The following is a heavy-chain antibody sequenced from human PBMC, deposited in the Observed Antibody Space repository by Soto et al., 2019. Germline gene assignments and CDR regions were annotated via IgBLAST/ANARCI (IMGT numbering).Heavy chain of an antibody. CDR2: INAGNGNT. J-gene: IGHJ4*02. V-gene: IGHV1-3*01. CDR1: GYTFTSYA. Sequence: ASVKVSCKASGYTFTSYAMHWVRQAPGQRLEWMGWINAGNGNTKYSQKFQGRVTITRDTSASTAYMELSSLRSEDTAVYYCARSPKVEKWSIVLVPAAPFDYWGQGTLVTVSS. D-gene: IGHD2-2*01. CDR3: ARSPKVEKWSIVLVPAAPFDY.